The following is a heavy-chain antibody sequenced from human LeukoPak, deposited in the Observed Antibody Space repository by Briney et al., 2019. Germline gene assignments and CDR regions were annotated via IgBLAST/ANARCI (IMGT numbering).Heavy chain of an antibody. V-gene: IGHV1-2*06. J-gene: IGHJ4*02. CDR1: GYTFTGYY. Sequence: ASVKVSCKASGYTFTGYYMHWVRQAPGQGLEWMGRINPSGGGAHYAQNFQGRVTMTRDTSISTAYLELSGLTSNDTAVYFCARALNTAVAGSDYWGQGTLVTVSS. CDR3: ARALNTAVAGSDY. D-gene: IGHD6-19*01. CDR2: INPSGGGA.